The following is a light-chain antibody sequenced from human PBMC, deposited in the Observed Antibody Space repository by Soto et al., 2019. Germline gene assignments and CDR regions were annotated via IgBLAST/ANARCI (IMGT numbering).Light chain of an antibody. Sequence: DIQMTQSPSTLSASVGERVTITCRASQSISSWLAWYQQKPGKAPKLLIYKASSLESGVPSRFSGSGSGTEFTLTISSLQPDDFATYYCQQYNSYSRTFGQGTKVDNK. V-gene: IGKV1-5*03. CDR3: QQYNSYSRT. CDR2: KAS. J-gene: IGKJ1*01. CDR1: QSISSW.